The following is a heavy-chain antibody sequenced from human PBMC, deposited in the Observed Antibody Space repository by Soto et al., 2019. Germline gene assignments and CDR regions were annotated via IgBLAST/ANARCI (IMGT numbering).Heavy chain of an antibody. Sequence: QVHLVQSGAEVKKPGASVKVSCKASGYTFSTYAMHWVRQAPGHRLEWMGWINGGNGNTEYSQKFQGRVTITRDTSASTAYMELNSLRSEDMAVYYCARVGTSSWDFGYWGQGTLVTVSS. D-gene: IGHD6-13*01. CDR3: ARVGTSSWDFGY. V-gene: IGHV1-3*01. CDR2: INGGNGNT. J-gene: IGHJ4*02. CDR1: GYTFSTYA.